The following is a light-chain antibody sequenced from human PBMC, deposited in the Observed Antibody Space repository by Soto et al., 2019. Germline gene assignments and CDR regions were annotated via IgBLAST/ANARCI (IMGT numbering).Light chain of an antibody. J-gene: IGLJ2*01. V-gene: IGLV2-8*01. CDR2: EFT. CDR1: SADLGGYNY. CDR3: GSYTDTNTVL. Sequence: QSVLTQPRSASGSPGQSVTISCTGISADLGGYNYVSWYQQHPGKAPRLIIYEFTKRPSGVPDRFSGSNSANTASLTVSGLQAEDEADYYCGSYTDTNTVLFGGGTKLTVL.